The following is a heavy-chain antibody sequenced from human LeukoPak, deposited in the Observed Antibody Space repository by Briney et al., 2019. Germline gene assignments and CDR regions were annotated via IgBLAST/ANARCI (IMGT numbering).Heavy chain of an antibody. CDR3: ARDKTFEVVNYFNY. J-gene: IGHJ4*02. V-gene: IGHV4-39*07. CDR2: IYYSGST. CDR1: GGSISTGSYY. D-gene: IGHD3-3*01. Sequence: PSETLSLTCTVSGGSISTGSYYWGWLRQPPGKGLEWIGSIYYSGSTYYNPSLKSRITISLDTSKNQFSLKLSSVTAADTAVYYCARDKTFEVVNYFNYWGQGTLVTVSS.